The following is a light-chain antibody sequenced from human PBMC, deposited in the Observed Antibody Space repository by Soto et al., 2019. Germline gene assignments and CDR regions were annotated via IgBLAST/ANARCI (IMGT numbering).Light chain of an antibody. V-gene: IGKV3-20*01. CDR3: QQYGSTPLT. Sequence: EIVLTQSPGTLSLSPGERATLSCRASQSVGSNKLAWYQQKRGQAPRFLMYDASTRATGIPDRFSGSGSGTEFTLTISRLEPDDFAVYYCQQYGSTPLTFGVRTKVEIK. CDR2: DAS. J-gene: IGKJ4*01. CDR1: QSVGSNK.